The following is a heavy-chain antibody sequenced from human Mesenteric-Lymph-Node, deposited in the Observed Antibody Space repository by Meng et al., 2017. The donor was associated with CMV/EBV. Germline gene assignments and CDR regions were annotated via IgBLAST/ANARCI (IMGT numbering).Heavy chain of an antibody. J-gene: IGHJ4*02. Sequence: GESLKISCTGSGYSFTSYWIGWVRQIPGKGLEWMGIIYPSDSDTRYSTSFQGQVTIPPDKSISTAYPQWSSLQASDTAMYYCAGPRDRGAARPNYFDYWGQGTLVTVSS. CDR3: AGPRDRGAARPNYFDY. CDR2: IYPSDSDT. V-gene: IGHV5-51*01. D-gene: IGHD6-6*01. CDR1: GYSFTSYW.